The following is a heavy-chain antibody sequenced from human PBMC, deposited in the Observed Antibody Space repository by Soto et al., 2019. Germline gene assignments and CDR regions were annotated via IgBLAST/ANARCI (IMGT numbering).Heavy chain of an antibody. Sequence: GGSLRLSCAASGFTFSSYAMLWVRQAPGKGLGWVAVISYDGSNKYYADSVKGRFTISRDNSKNTLYLQMNSLRAEDTAVYYCAREGRCTNGVCYPYYYYYYGMDVWGQGTTVTVSS. CDR1: GFTFSSYA. V-gene: IGHV3-30-3*01. CDR2: ISYDGSNK. CDR3: AREGRCTNGVCYPYYYYYYGMDV. D-gene: IGHD2-8*01. J-gene: IGHJ6*02.